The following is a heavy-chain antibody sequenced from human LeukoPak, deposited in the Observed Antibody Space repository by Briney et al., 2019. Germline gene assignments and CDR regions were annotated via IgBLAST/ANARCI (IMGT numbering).Heavy chain of an antibody. V-gene: IGHV3-30-3*01. J-gene: IGHJ4*02. CDR1: GFTFSSYW. CDR3: ARGAYYYGSGTSY. CDR2: ISYDGSNK. Sequence: GGSLRLSCAASGFTFSSYWMSWVRQAPGKGLEWVAVISYDGSNKYYADSVKGRFTISRDNSKNTLYLQMNSLRAEDTAVYYCARGAYYYGSGTSYWGQGTLVTVSS. D-gene: IGHD3-10*01.